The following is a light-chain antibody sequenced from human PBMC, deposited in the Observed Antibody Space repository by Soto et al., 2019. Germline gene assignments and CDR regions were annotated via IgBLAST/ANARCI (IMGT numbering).Light chain of an antibody. CDR3: QHYSAFSVT. Sequence: DIQMTQSPSNLSASVGDRVTITCRASQSISSWLAWYQQKPGKAPKLLIYDASSLESGVPSRFSGSGSGTDFTLTISSLHPDDLATYYCQHYSAFSVTFGQGTKVDI. CDR1: QSISSW. J-gene: IGKJ1*01. CDR2: DAS. V-gene: IGKV1-5*01.